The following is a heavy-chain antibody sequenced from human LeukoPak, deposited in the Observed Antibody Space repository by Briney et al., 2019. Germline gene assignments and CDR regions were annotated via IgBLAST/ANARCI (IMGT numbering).Heavy chain of an antibody. CDR2: INPNSGGT. Sequence: ASVKVSCKASGYTFTGYYMHWVRQAPGQGLEWMGWINPNSGGTNYAQKFQGRVTMTRDTSISTAYMELSRLRSDDTAVYYCARDPTERIAAAANDAFDIWGQGTMVTVSS. V-gene: IGHV1-2*02. J-gene: IGHJ3*02. CDR1: GYTFTGYY. CDR3: ARDPTERIAAAANDAFDI. D-gene: IGHD6-13*01.